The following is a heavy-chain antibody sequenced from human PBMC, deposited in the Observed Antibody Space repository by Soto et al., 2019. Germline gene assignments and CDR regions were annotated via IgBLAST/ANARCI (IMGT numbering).Heavy chain of an antibody. Sequence: QVQLVQSGAEVKKPGSSVKVSCKASGGTFSSYAISWVRQAPGQGLEWMGGIIPIFGTANYAQKFQGRVTITADESTSTAYMELSSLRSEDTAVYYCAREPSVDTATDDYYYYGMDVWGQGTTVTVSS. D-gene: IGHD5-18*01. CDR2: IIPIFGTA. V-gene: IGHV1-69*01. CDR3: AREPSVDTATDDYYYYGMDV. CDR1: GGTFSSYA. J-gene: IGHJ6*02.